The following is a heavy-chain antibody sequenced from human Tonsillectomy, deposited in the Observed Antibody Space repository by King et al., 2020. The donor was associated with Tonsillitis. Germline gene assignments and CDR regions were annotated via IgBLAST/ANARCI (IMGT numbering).Heavy chain of an antibody. CDR1: GFTFSDHW. CDR3: VRDQVAGTFDY. CDR2: FNNDGSST. V-gene: IGHV3-74*01. J-gene: IGHJ4*02. Sequence: VQLVQSGGGLVQPGGSLRLSCAASGFTFSDHWMHWVRPVPGKGLGWVSRFNNDGSSTRYVGSVKGRFIISRDQAKNTLFLQMSSLRAEDTALYYCVRDQVAGTFDYWGRGTVVTVSS. D-gene: IGHD6-19*01.